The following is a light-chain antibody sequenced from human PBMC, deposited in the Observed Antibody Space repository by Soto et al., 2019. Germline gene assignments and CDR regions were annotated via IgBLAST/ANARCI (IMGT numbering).Light chain of an antibody. CDR1: QGISNY. CDR3: QHLDSYPIT. Sequence: DILLTQAPSFLSASVGDRVTITCRASQGISNYVLWYQQKPGKAPKLLIYAASTLQSGVASRFSGSGSGTEFTLTISSLQPEDFAIYYCQHLDSYPITFGQGTRLRL. CDR2: AAS. J-gene: IGKJ5*01. V-gene: IGKV1-9*01.